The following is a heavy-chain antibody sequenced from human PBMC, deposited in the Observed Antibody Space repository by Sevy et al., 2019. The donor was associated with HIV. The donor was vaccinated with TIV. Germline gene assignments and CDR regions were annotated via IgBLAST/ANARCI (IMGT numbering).Heavy chain of an antibody. D-gene: IGHD2-21*02. Sequence: GGSLRLSCEASGFIFSHFAMSWLRRAPGKGLEWVSAIIENGPDTFYADSVRGRFTISRDNSKNMLYLQMHSLRAEDTAIYYCAKGDCGGDCLDRWGQGTLITVSS. CDR1: GFIFSHFA. CDR2: IIENGPDT. CDR3: AKGDCGGDCLDR. V-gene: IGHV3-23*01. J-gene: IGHJ5*02.